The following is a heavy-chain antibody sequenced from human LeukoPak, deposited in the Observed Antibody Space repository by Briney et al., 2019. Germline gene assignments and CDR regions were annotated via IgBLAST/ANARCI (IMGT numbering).Heavy chain of an antibody. CDR1: GFTFTNHW. J-gene: IGHJ5*02. CDR3: ARDRDSRNWFDP. CDR2: MNPDGSHK. Sequence: GGSLRLSCAASGFTFTNHWMTWVRQAPGKGLEWVANMNPDGSHKYYMDFVGGRFTISRDNAKESLFLQMNNLRAEDTAVYFCARDRDSRNWFDPWGQGTLVIVSS. V-gene: IGHV3-7*01. D-gene: IGHD2-21*01.